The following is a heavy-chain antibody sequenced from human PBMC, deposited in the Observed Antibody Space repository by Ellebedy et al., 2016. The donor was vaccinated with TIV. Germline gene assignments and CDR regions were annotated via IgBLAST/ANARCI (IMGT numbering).Heavy chain of an antibody. CDR2: TSDEGSKE. Sequence: PGGSLRLSCAASGFTLNRNGMHRVRQAPGKGLEWVAVTSDEGSKEDYADSVKGRFTTSRDNLKNTLYLQMDSLRPEDTAVYFCAKGIVGATTYFHYYGLDLWGQGTTVIVSS. J-gene: IGHJ6*02. D-gene: IGHD1-26*01. CDR3: AKGIVGATTYFHYYGLDL. V-gene: IGHV3-30*18. CDR1: GFTLNRNG.